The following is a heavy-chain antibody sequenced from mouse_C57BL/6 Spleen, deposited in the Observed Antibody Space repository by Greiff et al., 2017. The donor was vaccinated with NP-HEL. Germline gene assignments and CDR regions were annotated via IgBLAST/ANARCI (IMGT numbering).Heavy chain of an antibody. CDR3: TTTVTDY. CDR1: GFNIKDDY. CDR2: IDPENGDT. Sequence: VQLQQSGAELVRPGASVKLSCTASGFNIKDDYMHWVKQRPEQGLEWIGWIDPENGDTEYASKFQGKATITADTSSNTAYLQLSSLTSEDTAVYYCTTTVTDYWGQGTTLKVSS. V-gene: IGHV14-4*01. D-gene: IGHD2-2*01. J-gene: IGHJ2*01.